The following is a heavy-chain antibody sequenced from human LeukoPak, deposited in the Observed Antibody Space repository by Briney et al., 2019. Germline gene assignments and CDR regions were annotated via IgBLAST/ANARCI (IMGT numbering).Heavy chain of an antibody. V-gene: IGHV3-30-3*01. CDR3: ARDYGDYVFDY. J-gene: IGHJ4*02. Sequence: PGGSLRLSCAASGFTFSDYYMSWIRQAPGKGLEWVAVISFDGSNKHYADSVKGRFTISRDNSKNTLYLQMNSLRAEDTAVYYCARDYGDYVFDYWGQGTLVTVSS. CDR2: ISFDGSNK. CDR1: GFTFSDYY. D-gene: IGHD4-17*01.